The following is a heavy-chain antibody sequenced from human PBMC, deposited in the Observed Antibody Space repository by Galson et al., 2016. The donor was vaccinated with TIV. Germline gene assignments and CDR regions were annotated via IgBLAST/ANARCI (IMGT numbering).Heavy chain of an antibody. Sequence: SETLSLTGAVSGDSITSAYYWGWIRQPPGKGLEWIGYIYTGGSTNYNPSLKSRVTISIDMSKNQFSLKLNSVTAADTAVYYCARDLPLAYWGQGTLVTVSS. V-gene: IGHV4-4*08. CDR1: GDSITSAYY. CDR2: IYTGGST. CDR3: ARDLPLAY. J-gene: IGHJ4*02.